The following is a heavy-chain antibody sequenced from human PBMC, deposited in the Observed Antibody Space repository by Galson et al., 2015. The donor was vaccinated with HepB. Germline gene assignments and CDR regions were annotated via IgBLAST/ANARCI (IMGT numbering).Heavy chain of an antibody. CDR2: ISSSGRTI. D-gene: IGHD3-3*01. Sequence: SLRLSCAASGSTLSDYYMSWIRQAPGKGLEWVSYISSSGRTIYYADTVKGRFTISRDNAKNSLYLQMNSLRAEDTAVYYCARERVVIPPTGMDVWGQGTTVTVSS. CDR1: GSTLSDYY. J-gene: IGHJ6*02. CDR3: ARERVVIPPTGMDV. V-gene: IGHV3-11*01.